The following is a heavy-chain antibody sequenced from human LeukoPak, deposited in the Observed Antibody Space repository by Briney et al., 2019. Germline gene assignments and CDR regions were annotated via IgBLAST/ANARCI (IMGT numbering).Heavy chain of an antibody. CDR3: ARGAVSYSSGWYGNWYFDL. CDR2: ISTGSSYT. Sequence: GGSLRLSCAASGFSFSDYYMSWIRQAPGKGLEWVSSISTGSSYTNYADSVKGRFTISRDNAKNSLYLEMKSLRAEDTAVYYCARGAVSYSSGWYGNWYFDLWGRGTLLTVSS. J-gene: IGHJ2*01. V-gene: IGHV3-11*06. CDR1: GFSFSDYY. D-gene: IGHD6-19*01.